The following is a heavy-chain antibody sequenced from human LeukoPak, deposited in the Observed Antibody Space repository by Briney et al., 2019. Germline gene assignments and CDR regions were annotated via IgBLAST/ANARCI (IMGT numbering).Heavy chain of an antibody. V-gene: IGHV3-7*01. D-gene: IGHD1-26*01. CDR2: IKGDESAR. J-gene: IGHJ4*02. Sequence: GGSLRLSCAASGFNFRDSAMHWVRQAPGKGLEWVANIKGDESARHQADSVKGRFAISRDNTRNSLYLQMTNLRGDDTAVYYCARDVVGSLDYWGQGTLVTVSS. CDR3: ARDVVGSLDY. CDR1: GFNFRDSA.